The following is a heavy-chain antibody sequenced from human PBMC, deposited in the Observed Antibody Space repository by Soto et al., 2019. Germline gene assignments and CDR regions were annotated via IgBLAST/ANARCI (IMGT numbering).Heavy chain of an antibody. J-gene: IGHJ6*02. CDR3: ARTYYGMDV. Sequence: LSLTCAVYGGSFSGYYWSWIRQPPGKGLEWIGEINHSGSTNYNPSLKSRVTISVDTSKNQFSLKLSSVTAADTAVYYCARTYYGMDVWGQGTTVTVSS. V-gene: IGHV4-34*01. CDR1: GGSFSGYY. CDR2: INHSGST.